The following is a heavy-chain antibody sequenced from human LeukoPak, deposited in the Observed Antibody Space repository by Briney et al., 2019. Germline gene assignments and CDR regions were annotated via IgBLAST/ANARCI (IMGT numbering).Heavy chain of an antibody. CDR1: SGSISSSSYY. CDR3: ARSYSSSPGAFDI. J-gene: IGHJ3*02. D-gene: IGHD6-6*01. CDR2: IYYSGST. Sequence: SETLSLTCTASSGSISSSSYYWGWIRQPPGECLEWIGSIYYSGSTSYNPSLKSRVTIAVDTSKNQFSLKLRSVPAADTAVYYCARSYSSSPGAFDIWGQGTMVTVSS. V-gene: IGHV4-39*01.